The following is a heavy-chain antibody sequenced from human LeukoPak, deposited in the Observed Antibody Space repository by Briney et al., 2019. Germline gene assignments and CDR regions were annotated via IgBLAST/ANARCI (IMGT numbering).Heavy chain of an antibody. Sequence: GGSLRLSCAASGFTFSSYAMNWVRQAPGKGLEWVSAISGSGGSTFYADSVKGRFTISRDNSKNTLYLQMNSLRAEDTAVYYCANSQWLTYFDYWGQGTLVTVSS. CDR1: GFTFSSYA. CDR2: ISGSGGST. D-gene: IGHD6-19*01. CDR3: ANSQWLTYFDY. V-gene: IGHV3-23*01. J-gene: IGHJ4*02.